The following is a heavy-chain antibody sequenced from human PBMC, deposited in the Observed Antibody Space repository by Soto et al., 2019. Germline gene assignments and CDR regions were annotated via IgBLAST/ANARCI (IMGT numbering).Heavy chain of an antibody. CDR2: IIPIFGTA. CDR1: GGTFSSYA. Sequence: AASVKVSCKASGGTFSSYAISWVRQAPGQGLEWMGGIIPIFGTANYAQKFQGRVTITADKSTSTAYMELSSLRSEDTAVYYCARAPYGSSPLNWFDPWGQGTLVTVSS. CDR3: ARAPYGSSPLNWFDP. V-gene: IGHV1-69*06. D-gene: IGHD6-6*01. J-gene: IGHJ5*02.